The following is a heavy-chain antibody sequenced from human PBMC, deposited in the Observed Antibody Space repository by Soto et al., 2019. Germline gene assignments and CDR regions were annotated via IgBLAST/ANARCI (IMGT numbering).Heavy chain of an antibody. J-gene: IGHJ6*02. CDR2: ISGSGGST. V-gene: IGHV3-23*01. CDR3: ATARYCSSTSCYANYYYGMDV. Sequence: EVQLLESGGGLVQPAGSLRLSCAASGFTFSSYAMSWVRQAPGKGLEWVSAISGSGGSTYYADSVKGRFTISRDNSKNTLYLQMNSLRAEDTAVYYCATARYCSSTSCYANYYYGMDVWGQGTTVTVSS. D-gene: IGHD2-2*01. CDR1: GFTFSSYA.